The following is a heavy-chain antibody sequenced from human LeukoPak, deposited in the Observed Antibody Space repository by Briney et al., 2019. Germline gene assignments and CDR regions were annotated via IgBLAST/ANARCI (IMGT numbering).Heavy chain of an antibody. CDR1: CGSISSYY. CDR2: IYTSGST. D-gene: IGHD6-19*01. CDR3: ARDNLAVAGTSTPGPFDY. J-gene: IGHJ4*02. V-gene: IGHV4-4*07. Sequence: KPAETLSLTCTVSCGSISSYYGSWIRQPGGRGLEWIGRIYTSGSTNYNPSLKSRVTMSVDTSKNQFSLKLSSVTAADTAVYYCARDNLAVAGTSTPGPFDYWGQGTLVTVSS.